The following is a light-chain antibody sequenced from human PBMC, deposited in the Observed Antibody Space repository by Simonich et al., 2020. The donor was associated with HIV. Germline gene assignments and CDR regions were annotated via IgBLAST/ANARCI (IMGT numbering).Light chain of an antibody. CDR1: QRIDNW. CDR3: QQYYNYPLT. J-gene: IGKJ4*01. CDR2: EAS. V-gene: IGKV1-5*03. Sequence: DIQMTQSPSTLSAHVGDRVTITCRASQRIDNWLAWDQQKPGKAPQLRVYEASSLQSGVPSRFSGSGSGAEFTLTISWLQSEDFATYYCQQYYNYPLTFGGGTKVEIK.